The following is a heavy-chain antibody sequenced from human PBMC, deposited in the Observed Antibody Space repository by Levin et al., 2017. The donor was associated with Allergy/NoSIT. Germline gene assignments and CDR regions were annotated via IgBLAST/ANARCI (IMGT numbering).Heavy chain of an antibody. Sequence: SGPTLVKPTQTLTLTCTFSGFSLSTSGVGVGWIRQPPGKALEWLALIYWDDDKRYSPSLKSRLTITKDTSKNQVVLTMTNMDPVDTATYYCAHFGLGVVAATGGHYFDYWGQGTLVTVSS. V-gene: IGHV2-5*02. CDR3: AHFGLGVVAATGGHYFDY. CDR1: GFSLSTSGVG. D-gene: IGHD2-15*01. CDR2: IYWDDDK. J-gene: IGHJ4*02.